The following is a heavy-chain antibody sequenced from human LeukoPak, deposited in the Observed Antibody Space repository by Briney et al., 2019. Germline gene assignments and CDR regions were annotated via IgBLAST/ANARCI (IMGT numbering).Heavy chain of an antibody. CDR1: GFTFSSYS. Sequence: GGSLRLSCAASGFTFSSYSMNWVRQAPGKGLEWVSSISSSSSYIYYADSVKGRFTISRDNSKDRLYLEMNSLRAEDTAVYYCARDPYCTSTTCYASGTYFDYWGQGTLVTVSS. CDR3: ARDPYCTSTTCYASGTYFDY. J-gene: IGHJ4*02. V-gene: IGHV3-21*01. CDR2: ISSSSSYI. D-gene: IGHD2-2*01.